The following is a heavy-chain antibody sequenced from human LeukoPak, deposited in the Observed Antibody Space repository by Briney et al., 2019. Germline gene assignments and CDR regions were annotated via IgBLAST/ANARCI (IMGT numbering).Heavy chain of an antibody. CDR2: ISVSGGST. CDR3: AKDMSGNDMYYFDY. V-gene: IGHV3-23*01. CDR1: GFTFSSHA. D-gene: IGHD5-12*01. Sequence: PGGSLRLSCVASGFTFSSHAMSWVRQAPGKGLEWVSAISVSGGSTNCADSVKGRFTISRDNSGNMVYLQMNSLRAEDTAVYYCAKDMSGNDMYYFDYWGQGTLVTVSS. J-gene: IGHJ4*02.